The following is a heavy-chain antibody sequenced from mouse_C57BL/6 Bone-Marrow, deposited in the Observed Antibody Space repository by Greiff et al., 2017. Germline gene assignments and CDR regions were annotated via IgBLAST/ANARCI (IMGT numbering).Heavy chain of an antibody. V-gene: IGHV1-52*01. CDR2: IDPSDSET. J-gene: IGHJ4*01. CDR1: GYTFTSYW. CDR3: AGTTGGNYAMDY. Sequence: QVQLQQPGAELVRPGSSVKLSCKASGYTFTSYWMHWVKQRPIPGLEWIGNIDPSDSETHYNQKFKDKATLTVDKSSSTAYMQLSSLTSEDSAVYYCAGTTGGNYAMDYWGQGTSVTVSS. D-gene: IGHD1-1*01.